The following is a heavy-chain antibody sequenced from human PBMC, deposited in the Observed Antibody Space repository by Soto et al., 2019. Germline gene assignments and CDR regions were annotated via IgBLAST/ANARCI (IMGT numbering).Heavy chain of an antibody. CDR2: IIPLFNTS. J-gene: IGHJ4*02. Sequence: SVKVSCTASGGTFSSYGISWVRQAPGQGLGWMGGIIPLFNTSKYAQKFQGRVTITADESTSTAYMELSSLTSEDTAFYYCARDRYSDSSGFYFESGYWGQGTLVTVSS. CDR1: GGTFSSYG. V-gene: IGHV1-69*13. D-gene: IGHD3-22*01. CDR3: ARDRYSDSSGFYFESGY.